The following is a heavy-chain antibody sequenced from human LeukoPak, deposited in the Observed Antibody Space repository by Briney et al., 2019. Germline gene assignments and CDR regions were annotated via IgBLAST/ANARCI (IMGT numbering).Heavy chain of an antibody. D-gene: IGHD3-9*01. Sequence: SETLSLTCTVSGGSISSSSYYWGWIRQPPGKGLEWIGSIYYSGSTYYNPSLKSRVTISVDTSKNQFSLKLSSVTAADTAVYYCARQIKLRYFDWLGYFDYWGQGTLVTVSS. CDR3: ARQIKLRYFDWLGYFDY. V-gene: IGHV4-39*01. CDR2: IYYSGST. CDR1: GGSISSSSYY. J-gene: IGHJ4*02.